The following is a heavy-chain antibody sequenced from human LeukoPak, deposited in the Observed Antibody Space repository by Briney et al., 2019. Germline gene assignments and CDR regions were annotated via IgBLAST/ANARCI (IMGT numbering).Heavy chain of an antibody. V-gene: IGHV3-23*01. J-gene: IGHJ4*02. CDR1: GITLSNYG. CDR2: ISDSGGRT. D-gene: IGHD3-22*01. Sequence: GGSLRLYCAVSGITLSNYGMSWVRQAPGKGLEWVAGISDSGGRTNYADSVKGRFTISKDNPKNTLYLQMNSLRAEDTAVYFCAKRGVVIRVILVGFHKEAYYFDSWGQGALVTVSS. CDR3: AKRGVVIRVILVGFHKEAYYFDS.